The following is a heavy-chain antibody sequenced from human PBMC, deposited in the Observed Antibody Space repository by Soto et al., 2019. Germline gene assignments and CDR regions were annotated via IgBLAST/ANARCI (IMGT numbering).Heavy chain of an antibody. V-gene: IGHV3-23*01. Sequence: PGGSLSLSCAASGFTYINYAMSWVRQAPGKGLEWVSTIGTSGGTYYPDSVRGRFTISRDNSRNTLYLQMNSLRPEDTAVYYCAKRAPYYFDSWGQGTQVTVSS. CDR1: GFTYINYA. J-gene: IGHJ4*02. CDR2: IGTSGGT. CDR3: AKRAPYYFDS.